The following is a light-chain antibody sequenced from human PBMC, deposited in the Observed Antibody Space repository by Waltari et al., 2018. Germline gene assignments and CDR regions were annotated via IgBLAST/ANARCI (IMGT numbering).Light chain of an antibody. Sequence: QSALPQPASVSGSPGQSIIISCSGTRRDIGGYTYVSWYQQHPGKAPKLIIYDVNNRPSGVSNRFSGSKSGNTASLTISGLLAEDEADYYCSSYTSSSTLVVFGGGTKLTVL. J-gene: IGLJ3*02. CDR1: RRDIGGYTY. CDR2: DVN. CDR3: SSYTSSSTLVV. V-gene: IGLV2-14*03.